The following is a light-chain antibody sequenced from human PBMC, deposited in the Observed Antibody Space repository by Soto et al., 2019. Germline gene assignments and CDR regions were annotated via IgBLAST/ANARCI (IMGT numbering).Light chain of an antibody. CDR3: QSYGNTLKGSV. V-gene: IGLV1-40*01. J-gene: IGLJ1*01. CDR2: GNT. Sequence: QSVLTQPPSVSGAPGQRVIISCTGGSSNIGAEYEVHWYQQLPGTAPKLLIYGNTNRPSGVPDRFSGSKSGSSASLAITGLQAEDEAEYYCQSYGNTLKGSVFATGPKVTVL. CDR1: SSNIGAEYE.